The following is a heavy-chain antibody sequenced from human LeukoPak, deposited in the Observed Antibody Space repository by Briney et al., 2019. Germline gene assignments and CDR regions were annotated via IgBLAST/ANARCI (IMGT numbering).Heavy chain of an antibody. V-gene: IGHV3-21*01. CDR3: ARVAHDSSGYYYVYFDY. Sequence: GGSLRLSCAASGFTFSSYSMNWVRQAPGKGLEWVTSISSSSRYIYYADSEKGRFTISRDSAKNSLYLQMNSLRAEDTAVYYCARVAHDSSGYYYVYFDYWGQGTLVSVSS. CDR2: ISSSSRYI. D-gene: IGHD3-22*01. CDR1: GFTFSSYS. J-gene: IGHJ4*02.